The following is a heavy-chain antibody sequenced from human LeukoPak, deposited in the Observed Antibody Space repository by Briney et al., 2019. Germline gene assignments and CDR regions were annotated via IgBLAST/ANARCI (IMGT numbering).Heavy chain of an antibody. V-gene: IGHV3-53*01. D-gene: IGHD6-19*01. CDR3: ASGDLVAGLFDY. J-gene: IGHJ4*02. CDR2: IYSGGST. Sequence: GGSLRLSCAASGFTVSSKYMSWVRQAPGKGLEWVSVIYSGGSTYYADSVKGRFTISRDNSKNTLYLQMNSLRAEDTAVYYCASGDLVAGLFDYWGQGTLVTVSS. CDR1: GFTVSSKY.